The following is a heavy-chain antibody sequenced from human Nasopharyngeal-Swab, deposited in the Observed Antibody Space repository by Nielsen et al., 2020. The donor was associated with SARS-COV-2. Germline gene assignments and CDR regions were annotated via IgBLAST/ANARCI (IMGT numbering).Heavy chain of an antibody. CDR3: ARHEGYTSSWD. CDR2: IYPGDSDT. CDR1: GYSFTSNL. V-gene: IGHV5-51*01. J-gene: IGHJ4*02. D-gene: IGHD6-13*01. Sequence: GESLKISCKGSGYSFTSNLIGWVRQMPGKGLEWMGIIYPGDSDTRYSPPFQGQVTISADKSISTAYLHWSSLKASDTAMYYRARHEGYTSSWDWGQGTLVTVSS.